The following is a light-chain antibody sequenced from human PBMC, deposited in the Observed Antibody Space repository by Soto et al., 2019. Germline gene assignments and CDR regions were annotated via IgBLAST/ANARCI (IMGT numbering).Light chain of an antibody. CDR1: QSISSY. J-gene: IGKJ4*01. V-gene: IGKV3-11*01. Sequence: DIVLPQSPATLSLSPGERATLSCRASQSISSYLAWYQQKPGQAPRLLIYDGSNRATGIPARFSGSGSETDFTLTISSLEPEDFASYYCQQRRSWPLTFGGGTKVEIK. CDR3: QQRRSWPLT. CDR2: DGS.